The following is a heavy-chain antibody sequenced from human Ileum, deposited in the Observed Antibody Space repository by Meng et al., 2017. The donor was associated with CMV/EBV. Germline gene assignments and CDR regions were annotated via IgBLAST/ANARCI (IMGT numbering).Heavy chain of an antibody. CDR2: ISSSSTYI. D-gene: IGHD1-7*01. J-gene: IGHJ5*02. Sequence: GESLKISWAASGFTLSSYSMTWVRQAPGKGLEWVSSISSSSTYISYADSVKGRFTVSRDNAQNSLYLQVNSLKIEDAAIYYCARVAGEVWTGSTWLGWFDPWGQGTPVTVSS. CDR3: ARVAGEVWTGSTWLGWFDP. CDR1: GFTLSSYS. V-gene: IGHV3-21*01.